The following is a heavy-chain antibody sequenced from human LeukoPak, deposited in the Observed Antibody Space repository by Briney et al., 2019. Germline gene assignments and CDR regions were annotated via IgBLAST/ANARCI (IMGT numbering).Heavy chain of an antibody. CDR2: IYYSGTT. J-gene: IGHJ4*02. CDR3: ARAASLDY. D-gene: IGHD2-2*01. CDR1: GGSIGNFY. Sequence: SETLSLTCTVSGGSIGNFYWNWIRQSPGKGLEWIGYIYYSGTTNYNPSLKSRVTISLGMSSNLFSLRLDSVTAADTAVYYCARAASLDYWGQGILVTVSS. V-gene: IGHV4-59*01.